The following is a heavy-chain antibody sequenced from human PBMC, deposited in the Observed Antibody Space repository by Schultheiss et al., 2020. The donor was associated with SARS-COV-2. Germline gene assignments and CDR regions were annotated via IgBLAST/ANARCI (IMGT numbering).Heavy chain of an antibody. CDR1: GFTFSSSW. V-gene: IGHV3-30*03. CDR2: ISYDGSNK. CDR3: ARDGALDWPNDFDY. J-gene: IGHJ4*02. D-gene: IGHD3-9*01. Sequence: GGSLRLSCAASGFTFSSSWMHWVCQAPGKGLEWVAVISYDGSNKYYADSVKGRFTISRDNSKNTLYLQMNSLRAEDTAVYYCARDGALDWPNDFDYWGQGTLVTVSS.